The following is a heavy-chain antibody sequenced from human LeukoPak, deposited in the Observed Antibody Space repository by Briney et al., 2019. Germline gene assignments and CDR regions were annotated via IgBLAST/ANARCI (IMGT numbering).Heavy chain of an antibody. CDR3: GSSEVGRTTSGTHDF. D-gene: IGHD1-14*01. Sequence: TSETLSLTCTVSGASMRSYHWSWIRQPAGKGMEWIGRFQTNGKTNSHPSLKSRVAMSVDASHTHFALTLSSVPPADTAVYYCGSSEVGRTTSGTHDFWGQGTLVTVSP. CDR2: FQTNGKT. V-gene: IGHV4-4*07. J-gene: IGHJ4*02. CDR1: GASMRSYH.